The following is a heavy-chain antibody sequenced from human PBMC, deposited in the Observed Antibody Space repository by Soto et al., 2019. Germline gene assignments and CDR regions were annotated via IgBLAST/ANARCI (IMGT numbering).Heavy chain of an antibody. D-gene: IGHD2-21*02. J-gene: IGHJ6*02. CDR2: ISYDGTNR. CDR3: AKDTAANVRNYYAMDV. V-gene: IGHV3-30*18. Sequence: GGSLRLSCAASGFTFSYYGTHWVRQAPGKGLEWVAVISYDGTNRYYADSVKGRFTISRDNFKNTMYLQMNSLRPEDTAVYYCAKDTAANVRNYYAMDVWGQGTTVTVSS. CDR1: GFTFSYYG.